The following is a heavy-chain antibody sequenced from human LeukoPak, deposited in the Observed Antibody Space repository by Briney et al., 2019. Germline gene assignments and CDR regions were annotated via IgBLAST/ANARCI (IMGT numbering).Heavy chain of an antibody. CDR1: GYTFTGHY. CDR2: INPNSGGT. J-gene: IGHJ3*02. V-gene: IGHV1-2*02. CDR3: ARCSTPHWIFDAFDI. D-gene: IGHD1-1*01. Sequence: ASVKVSCKASGYTFTGHYMHWVRQAPGQGPEWMGWINPNSGGTNYAQKFQGRVTMTRNTSISTAYMELSGLRSDDTAVYYCARCSTPHWIFDAFDIWGQGTMVTVSS.